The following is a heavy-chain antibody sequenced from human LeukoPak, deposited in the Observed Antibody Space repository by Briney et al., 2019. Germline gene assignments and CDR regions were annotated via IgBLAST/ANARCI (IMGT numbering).Heavy chain of an antibody. CDR2: ISSSSSYT. D-gene: IGHD6-19*01. CDR1: GFTFGSYS. J-gene: IGHJ5*02. V-gene: IGHV3-21*01. Sequence: GGSLRLSCAASGFTFGSYSMTWVRQAPGKGLEWVSSISSSSSYTYYADSVKGRFTISRDNAENSLHLQMNSLRADDTAVYYCARDPYSSGWYGGPSWLDPWGQGTLVTVSS. CDR3: ARDPYSSGWYGGPSWLDP.